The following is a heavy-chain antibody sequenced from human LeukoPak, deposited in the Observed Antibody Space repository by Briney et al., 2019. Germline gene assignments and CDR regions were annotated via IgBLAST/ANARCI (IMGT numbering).Heavy chain of an antibody. J-gene: IGHJ4*02. Sequence: ASVKVSCKTSGYTFTAFFIHWVRQAPGQGLEWMGWLNPNSGGTNYAQKFQGRVTMTRDTSISTAYMSRLRSDVTAVYFCARVGAAYQDSNYWGQGTLVTVSS. CDR1: GYTFTAFF. CDR2: LNPNSGGT. CDR3: ARVGAAYQDSNY. V-gene: IGHV1-2*02. D-gene: IGHD1-26*01.